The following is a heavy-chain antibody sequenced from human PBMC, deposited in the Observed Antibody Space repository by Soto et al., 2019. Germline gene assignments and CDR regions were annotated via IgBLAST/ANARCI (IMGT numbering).Heavy chain of an antibody. CDR1: GGTFSSYA. Sequence: SVKVSCKASGGTFSSYAISWVRQAPGQGLEWMGGIIPIFGTANYAKKFQGRVTITADESTTTAYMELSSLTSEDTAVYYCATGSFTSTGGRIGYHYNAMDVWGQGTTVTVSS. J-gene: IGHJ6*02. D-gene: IGHD1-1*01. V-gene: IGHV1-69*13. CDR2: IIPIFGTA. CDR3: ATGSFTSTGGRIGYHYNAMDV.